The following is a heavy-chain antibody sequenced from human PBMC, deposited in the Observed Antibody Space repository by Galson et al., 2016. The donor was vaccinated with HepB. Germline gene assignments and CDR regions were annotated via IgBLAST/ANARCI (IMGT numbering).Heavy chain of an antibody. CDR3: AHRTAVAGFNY. CDR2: IYWDDDK. CDR1: GFSVSSDGVG. V-gene: IGHV2-5*02. J-gene: IGHJ4*02. D-gene: IGHD6-19*01. Sequence: PALVKPTQTLTLTCTCSGFSVSSDGVGVGWIRQPPGKALEWLGIIYWDDDKRYSPSLKSSLTITKDTSKNQVVLTMTNMDPVDTATYYCAHRTAVAGFNYWGQGTLVTVSS.